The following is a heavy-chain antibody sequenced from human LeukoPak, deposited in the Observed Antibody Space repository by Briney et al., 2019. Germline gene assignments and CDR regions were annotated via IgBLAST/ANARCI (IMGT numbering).Heavy chain of an antibody. CDR3: ARDFGDYGDYGPSDY. Sequence: ASVTVSCKASGYTFTGYYMHWVRQAPGQGLEWMGRINPNSGGTNYAQKFQGRVTMTRDTSISTAYMELSRLRSDDTAVYYCARDFGDYGDYGPSDYWGQGTLVTVSS. V-gene: IGHV1-2*06. J-gene: IGHJ4*02. CDR1: GYTFTGYY. CDR2: INPNSGGT. D-gene: IGHD4-17*01.